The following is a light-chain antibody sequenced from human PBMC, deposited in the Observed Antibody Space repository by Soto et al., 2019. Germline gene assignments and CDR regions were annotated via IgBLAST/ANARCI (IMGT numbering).Light chain of an antibody. CDR3: QQSFSSPPWT. CDR2: AAS. V-gene: IGKV1-9*01. Sequence: IQLTQSPSSLSASVGDRVTITCRASQGISSYLAWYQQKPGKAPKLLIYAASTLQSGVPSRFSGSGSGTDFTLTISSLQPEDFATYYCQQSFSSPPWTFGQGTKVDI. J-gene: IGKJ1*01. CDR1: QGISSY.